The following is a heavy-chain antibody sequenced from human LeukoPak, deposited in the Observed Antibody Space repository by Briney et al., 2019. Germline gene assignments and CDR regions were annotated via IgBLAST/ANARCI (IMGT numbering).Heavy chain of an antibody. CDR1: GFSLSTSGMC. CDR3: ARTHSSTYHFDF. V-gene: IGHV2-70*17. CDR2: IDWDDDK. Sequence: SGPTLVNPTQTLTLTCSFSGFSLSTSGMCVSWIRQPPGKALEWLACIDWDDDKFYSTSLKTRLTISKDTSKNQVVLTMTSMDPVDTATYYCARTHSSTYHFDFWGQGTLVTVSS. D-gene: IGHD2/OR15-2a*01. J-gene: IGHJ4*02.